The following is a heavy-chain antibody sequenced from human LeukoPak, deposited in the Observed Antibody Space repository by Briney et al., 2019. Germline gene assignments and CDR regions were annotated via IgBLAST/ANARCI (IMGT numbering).Heavy chain of an antibody. V-gene: IGHV4-31*03. CDR3: ATAGVDTAMVQLTGPHDYFDY. Sequence: SQTLSLTCTVSGGSISSGGYYWSWIRQHPGKGLEWIGEINHSGSTNYNPSLKSRVTISVDTSKNQFSLKLSSVTAADTAVYYCATAGVDTAMVQLTGPHDYFDYWGQGTLVTVSS. CDR2: INHSGST. CDR1: GGSISSGGYY. D-gene: IGHD5-18*01. J-gene: IGHJ4*02.